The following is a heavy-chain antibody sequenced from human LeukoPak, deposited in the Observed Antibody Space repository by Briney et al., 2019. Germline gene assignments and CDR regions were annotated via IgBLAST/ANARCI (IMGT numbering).Heavy chain of an antibody. CDR3: ARWVPYDSWSGPHYSDY. Sequence: PGGSLRLSCAASGFTFSSYWMSWVRQCPGKGLEWVAIIKGDGSEKHYGGSVKGRFTISRDNAKNSLYLQMNSLRAEDTAVYYCARWVPYDSWSGPHYSDYWGQGTLVTVSS. V-gene: IGHV3-7*01. CDR2: IKGDGSEK. J-gene: IGHJ4*02. D-gene: IGHD3-3*01. CDR1: GFTFSSYW.